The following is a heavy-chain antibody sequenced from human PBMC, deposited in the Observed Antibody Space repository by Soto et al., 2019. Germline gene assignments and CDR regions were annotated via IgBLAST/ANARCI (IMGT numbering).Heavy chain of an antibody. J-gene: IGHJ4*02. D-gene: IGHD1-26*01. Sequence: QVQLVQSGAEVKKPGSSVKVSCKASGGTVHNSAISWVRQAPGQGLEWMGGIIVIFGPAIYAQKFQGRVTITADEYTNTAFLDLNSLRSDDTAVYYCGRGGGWEKVDSWGPGTLVTVSS. CDR3: GRGGGWEKVDS. V-gene: IGHV1-69*01. CDR1: GGTVHNSA. CDR2: IIVIFGPA.